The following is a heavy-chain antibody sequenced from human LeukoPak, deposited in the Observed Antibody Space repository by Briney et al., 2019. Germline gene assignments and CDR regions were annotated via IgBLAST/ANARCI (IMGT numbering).Heavy chain of an antibody. J-gene: IGHJ4*02. V-gene: IGHV4-4*09. CDR2: IYTSGST. Sequence: PSETLSLTCTVSGGSISSYYWSWIRQPPGKGLEWIGYIYTSGSTNYNPSLKSRVTISVDTSKNQFSLKLSSVTAADTAVYYCARQPVTGSKPFDYWGQGTLVTVSS. D-gene: IGHD1-20*01. CDR3: ARQPVTGSKPFDY. CDR1: GGSISSYY.